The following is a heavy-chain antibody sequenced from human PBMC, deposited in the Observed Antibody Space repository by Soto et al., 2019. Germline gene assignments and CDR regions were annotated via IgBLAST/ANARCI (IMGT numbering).Heavy chain of an antibody. V-gene: IGHV3-7*03. CDR2: IKQDGSEK. CDR3: ARDKARYYGMDV. CDR1: GFTFSSYW. Sequence: GGSLRLSCAASGFTFSSYWVSWVRQAPGKGLEWVANIKQDGSEKYYVDSVKGRFTISRDNAKNSLYLQMNSLRAEDTAVYYCARDKARYYGMDVWGQGTTVTVSS. J-gene: IGHJ6*02.